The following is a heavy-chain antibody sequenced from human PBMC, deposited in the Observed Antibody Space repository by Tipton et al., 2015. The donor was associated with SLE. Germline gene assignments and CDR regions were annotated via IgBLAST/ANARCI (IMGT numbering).Heavy chain of an antibody. J-gene: IGHJ6*02. CDR2: IYYSGST. CDR3: ARDLRGPRDYYGMDV. Sequence: TLSLTCTVSGGSISSSSYYWGWIRQPPGKGLEWIGYIYYSGSTNYNPSLKSRVTISVDTSKNQFSLKLSSVTAADTAVYYCARDLRGPRDYYGMDVWGQGTTVTVSS. D-gene: IGHD3-10*01. CDR1: GGSISSSSYY. V-gene: IGHV4-61*01.